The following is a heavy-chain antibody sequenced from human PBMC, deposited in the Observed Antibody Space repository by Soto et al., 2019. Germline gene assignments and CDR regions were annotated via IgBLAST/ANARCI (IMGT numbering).Heavy chain of an antibody. J-gene: IGHJ2*01. CDR2: IYSGGTI. D-gene: IGHD2-21*02. Sequence: EVQLVETGGGLIQPGGSLRLSCAVSGFSVGSNYMSWVRQAPGKGLEWVSVIYSGGTIHDADSVKGRFTTSRDNSKNMVYLQMNSLRVEDTAVYYCARNSRGGDAGYFNLWGRGTLVTVSS. CDR3: ARNSRGGDAGYFNL. CDR1: GFSVGSNY. V-gene: IGHV3-53*02.